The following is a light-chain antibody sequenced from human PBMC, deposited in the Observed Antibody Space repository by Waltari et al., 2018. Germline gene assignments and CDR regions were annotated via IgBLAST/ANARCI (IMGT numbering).Light chain of an antibody. CDR2: GKS. V-gene: IGLV1-44*01. Sequence: QSALTQEASVSGTVGQKVTLSCTGTTHHVGSYAVGWYQQISHGAPKTVMFGKSLPSGIPDRFSGSKSGSTASLTISGLQPEDEADYYCSTWDYSLSVVVFGGGTKLTVL. CDR1: THHVGSYA. CDR3: STWDYSLSVVV. J-gene: IGLJ2*01.